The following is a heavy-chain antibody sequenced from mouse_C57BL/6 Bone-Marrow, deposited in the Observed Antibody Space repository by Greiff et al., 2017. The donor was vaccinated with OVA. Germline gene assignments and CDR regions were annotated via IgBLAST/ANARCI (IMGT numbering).Heavy chain of an antibody. CDR3: ARGGYYGSSYD. J-gene: IGHJ2*01. D-gene: IGHD1-1*01. Sequence: ESGPGLVKPSQSLSLTCSVTGYSITSGYYWNWIRQFPGNKLEWMGYISYDGSNNYNPSLKNRISITRDTSKNQFFLKLNSVTTEDTATYYCARGGYYGSSYDWGQGTTLTVSS. CDR1: GYSITSGYY. V-gene: IGHV3-6*01. CDR2: ISYDGSN.